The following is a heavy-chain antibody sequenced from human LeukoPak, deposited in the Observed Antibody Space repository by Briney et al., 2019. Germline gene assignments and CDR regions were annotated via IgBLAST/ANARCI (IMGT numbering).Heavy chain of an antibody. V-gene: IGHV3-33*06. CDR2: IWYDGSNK. CDR1: GFTFSSYG. J-gene: IGHJ4*02. Sequence: GRSLRLSCAASGFTFSSYGMHWVRQAPGKGLEWVAVIWYDGSNKYYADSVKGRFTISRDNSKNTLYLQMNSLRAEDTAVYYCAKDSSGSSSDFDCWGQGTLVTVSS. CDR3: AKDSSGSSSDFDC. D-gene: IGHD6-6*01.